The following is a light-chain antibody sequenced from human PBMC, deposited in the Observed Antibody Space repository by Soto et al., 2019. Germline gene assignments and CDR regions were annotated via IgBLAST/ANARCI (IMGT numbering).Light chain of an antibody. Sequence: DIQLTQSPSFLSASVGDRVTITCRASQDISSHLAWYQQKPGKAPKLLIYAASTLQSGVPSGFGGSGSETEVTLTITSLLPEDFATYYCQQVKTYPLTFGGGTKVEIK. CDR3: QQVKTYPLT. V-gene: IGKV1-9*01. J-gene: IGKJ4*01. CDR2: AAS. CDR1: QDISSH.